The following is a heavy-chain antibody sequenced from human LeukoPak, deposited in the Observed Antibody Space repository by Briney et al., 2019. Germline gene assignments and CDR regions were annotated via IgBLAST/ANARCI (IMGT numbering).Heavy chain of an antibody. CDR3: ANRHTAMVGYYYYGMDV. J-gene: IGHJ6*02. CDR2: ISGSGGST. V-gene: IGHV3-23*01. D-gene: IGHD5-18*01. Sequence: GGSLRLSCAASGFTFSSYAVSWVRQAPGKGLEWVSAISGSGGSTYYADSVKGRFTISRDNSKNTLYLQMNSLRAEDTAVYYCANRHTAMVGYYYYGMDVWGQGTTVTVSS. CDR1: GFTFSSYA.